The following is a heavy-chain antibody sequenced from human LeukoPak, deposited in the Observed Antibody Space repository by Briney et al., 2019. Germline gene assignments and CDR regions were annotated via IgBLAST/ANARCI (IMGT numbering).Heavy chain of an antibody. CDR1: GGSISSSSYY. Sequence: SSETLSLTCTVSGGSISSSSYYWGWIRQPPGKGLEWIGSIYYSGSTYYNPSLKSRVTISVDTSKNQFSLKLSSVTAADTAVYYCARSFFADPDYFDYWGQGTLVTVSS. CDR2: IYYSGST. V-gene: IGHV4-39*01. J-gene: IGHJ4*02. CDR3: ARSFFADPDYFDY.